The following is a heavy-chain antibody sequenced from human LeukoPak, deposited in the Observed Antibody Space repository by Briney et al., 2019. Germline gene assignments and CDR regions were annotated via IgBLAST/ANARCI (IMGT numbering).Heavy chain of an antibody. V-gene: IGHV4-38-2*01. Sequence: ASETPSLTCAVSGYPISSGYYWGWIRHPPGKGLEWIGSIYHSGSTYYNPPLKSRVTISVDTTKNQFSLKLCSVTAADTAVYYCARHKGAEITIFGVVTRKPFDYWGQGTLVTVSS. CDR1: GYPISSGYY. D-gene: IGHD3-3*01. CDR2: IYHSGST. J-gene: IGHJ4*02. CDR3: ARHKGAEITIFGVVTRKPFDY.